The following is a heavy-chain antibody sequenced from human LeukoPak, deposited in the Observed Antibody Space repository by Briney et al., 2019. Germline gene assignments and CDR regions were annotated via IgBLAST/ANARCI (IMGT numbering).Heavy chain of an antibody. V-gene: IGHV3-48*04. J-gene: IGHJ4*02. CDR3: ARRRGRFLTHCGTECYSGYDY. D-gene: IGHD2-21*01. CDR2: ISSSGSTM. Sequence: PGGSLRLSCVASGFNFGTYNMNWVRQAPGKGLEWVSYISSSGSTMYYADSVKGRFTISRENAKNSLYLQMNSLRAEDTAVYFCARRRGRFLTHCGTECYSGYDYWGQGALVAVAS. CDR1: GFNFGTYN.